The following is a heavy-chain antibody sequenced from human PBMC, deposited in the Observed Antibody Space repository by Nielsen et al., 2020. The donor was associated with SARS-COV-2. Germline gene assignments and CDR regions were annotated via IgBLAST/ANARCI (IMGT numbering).Heavy chain of an antibody. Sequence: GGSLRLSCAASGFTFDDYAMHWVRQAPGKGLEWVSGISWNSGSIGYADSVKGRFTISRDNAKNSLYLQMNSLRAEDTAVYYCARDAFTYYYDSSGYLRAFDIWGQGTMVTVSS. J-gene: IGHJ3*02. CDR2: ISWNSGSI. V-gene: IGHV3-9*01. CDR1: GFTFDDYA. CDR3: ARDAFTYYYDSSGYLRAFDI. D-gene: IGHD3-22*01.